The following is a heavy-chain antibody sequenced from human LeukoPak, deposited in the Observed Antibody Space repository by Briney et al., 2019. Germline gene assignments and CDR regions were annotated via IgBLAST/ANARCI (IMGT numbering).Heavy chain of an antibody. Sequence: ASVKVSCKASGYTFTSYYMNWVRQAPGQGLEWMGIINPSGGSTSYAQKFQGRVTMTRDTSTSTVYMELSSLRSEDTAVYYCARKVGATWGDYYFDYWGQGTLVTVSS. CDR3: ARKVGATWGDYYFDY. CDR1: GYTFTSYY. J-gene: IGHJ4*02. V-gene: IGHV1-46*03. CDR2: INPSGGST. D-gene: IGHD1-26*01.